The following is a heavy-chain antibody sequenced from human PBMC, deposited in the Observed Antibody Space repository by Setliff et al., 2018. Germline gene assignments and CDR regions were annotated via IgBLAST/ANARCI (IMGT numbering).Heavy chain of an antibody. CDR3: ARDRGRITMVRGVL. V-gene: IGHV4-38-2*02. CDR2: IYHSGST. D-gene: IGHD3-10*01. J-gene: IGHJ4*02. Sequence: SETLSLTCAVSGYSISSGYYWGWIRQPPGKGLEWIGSIYHSGSTYYNPSLKSRVTISVDTSKNQFSLKLSSVTAADTAVYYCARDRGRITMVRGVLWGQGTLVTVSS. CDR1: GYSISSGYY.